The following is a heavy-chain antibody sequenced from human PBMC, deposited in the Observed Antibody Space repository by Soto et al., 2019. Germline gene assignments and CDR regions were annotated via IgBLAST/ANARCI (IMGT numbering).Heavy chain of an antibody. CDR1: GYTFTTYG. J-gene: IGHJ4*02. CDR3: ARDKGSNAWYYFFDF. Sequence: ASVKVSCKASGYTFTTYGIAWVRQAPGQGLEWLGWISAYNGNTNYAQKFRGRVSMTRETSTNTAYVEVRRLRSDDTAVYYRARDKGSNAWYYFFDFWGPGTLVTVSS. CDR2: ISAYNGNT. V-gene: IGHV1-18*01. D-gene: IGHD1-26*01.